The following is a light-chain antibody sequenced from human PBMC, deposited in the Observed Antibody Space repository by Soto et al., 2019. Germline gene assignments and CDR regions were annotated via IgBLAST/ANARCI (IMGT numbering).Light chain of an antibody. J-gene: IGKJ5*01. CDR3: QQRSKWPPIT. CDR1: QSVSSY. V-gene: IGKV3-11*01. Sequence: EIVLTQSPATLSLSPGERATLFCRASQSVSSYLAWYQQKPGQAPRLLIYDASNRATGIPARFSGSGSGTDFTLTISSLEPEDFAVYYCQQRSKWPPITFGQGTRLEXK. CDR2: DAS.